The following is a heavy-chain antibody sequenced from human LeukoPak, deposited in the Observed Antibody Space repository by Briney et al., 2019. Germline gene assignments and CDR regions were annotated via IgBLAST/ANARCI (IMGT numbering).Heavy chain of an antibody. CDR2: IYYSGST. V-gene: IGHV4-61*01. J-gene: IGHJ4*02. CDR3: ARDSGGYSYGLDY. CDR1: GGSVSSGSYC. Sequence: PSETLSLTCTVSGGSVSSGSYCWSWIRQPPGKGLEWIGYIYYSGSTNYNPSLKSRVTISVDTSKNQFSLKLSSVTAADTAVYYCARDSGGYSYGLDYWGQGTLVTVSS. D-gene: IGHD5-18*01.